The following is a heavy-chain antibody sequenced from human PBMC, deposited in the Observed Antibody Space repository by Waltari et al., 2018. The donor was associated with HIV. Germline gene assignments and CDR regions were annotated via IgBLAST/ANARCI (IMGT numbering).Heavy chain of an antibody. D-gene: IGHD2-2*01. Sequence: QVQLVQSGAEVKKHGASVKVSCKASGYTFTSYGISWVRQAPGQGLEGMGWISAYNGNTNYAQKLQGRVTMTTDTSTSTAYMELRSLRSDDTAVYYCARDSKATFWAVPRSYYYGMDVWGQGTTVTVSS. CDR2: ISAYNGNT. V-gene: IGHV1-18*01. J-gene: IGHJ6*02. CDR1: GYTFTSYG. CDR3: ARDSKATFWAVPRSYYYGMDV.